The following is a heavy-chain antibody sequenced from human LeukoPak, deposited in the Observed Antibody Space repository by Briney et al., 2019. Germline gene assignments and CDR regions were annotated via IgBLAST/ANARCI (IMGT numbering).Heavy chain of an antibody. CDR1: GGSISSSSYY. CDR2: IYYSGST. CDR3: AGRLKPGHFDY. J-gene: IGHJ4*02. V-gene: IGHV4-39*01. D-gene: IGHD1-14*01. Sequence: PSETLSLTCTVSGGSISSSSYYWGWIRQPPGKGLEWIGSIYYSGSTYYNPSLKSRVTISVDTSKNQFSLKLSSVTAADTAVYYCAGRLKPGHFDYWGQGTLVTVSS.